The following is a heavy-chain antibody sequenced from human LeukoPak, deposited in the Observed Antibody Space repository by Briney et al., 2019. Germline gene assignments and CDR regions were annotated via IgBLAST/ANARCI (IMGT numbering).Heavy chain of an antibody. Sequence: GGSLRLSCAASGFTFSNYAMNWVRQAPGKGLEWVSTITGSGDSTYYADSVKGRFTPSRDISKNTLYLQMNSLRAEDTAVYYCAKLYCSGSSCYSIDHWGQGTLVTVSS. D-gene: IGHD2-15*01. CDR2: ITGSGDST. CDR1: GFTFSNYA. J-gene: IGHJ4*02. CDR3: AKLYCSGSSCYSIDH. V-gene: IGHV3-23*01.